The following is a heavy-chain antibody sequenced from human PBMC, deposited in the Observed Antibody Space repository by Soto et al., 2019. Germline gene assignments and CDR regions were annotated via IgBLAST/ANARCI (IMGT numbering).Heavy chain of an antibody. V-gene: IGHV4-34*01. Sequence: QVQLQQWGAGLLKPSENLSVTCAVYSGSLSGYYWSWIRQPRGKGLEWIGEINHSGTTNYNPSLNSRVTISVDTSKNQFSLKLSSVTAADTAVYYCARVSGQLSTRSNWFDPWGQGTLVTVSP. CDR3: ARVSGQLSTRSNWFDP. J-gene: IGHJ5*02. CDR2: INHSGTT. D-gene: IGHD1-1*01. CDR1: SGSLSGYY.